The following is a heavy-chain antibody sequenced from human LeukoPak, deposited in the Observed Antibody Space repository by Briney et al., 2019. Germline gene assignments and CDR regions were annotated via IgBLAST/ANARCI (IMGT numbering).Heavy chain of an antibody. CDR3: AELGITMIGGV. J-gene: IGHJ6*04. CDR2: ISSSGSTI. D-gene: IGHD3-10*02. Sequence: PGGSLRLSCAASGFTFSSYEMNWVRQAPGKGLEWVSYISSSGSTIYYADSVKGRFTVSRDNAKNSLYLQMNSLRAEDTAVYYCAELGITMIGGVWGKGTTVTVSS. CDR1: GFTFSSYE. V-gene: IGHV3-48*03.